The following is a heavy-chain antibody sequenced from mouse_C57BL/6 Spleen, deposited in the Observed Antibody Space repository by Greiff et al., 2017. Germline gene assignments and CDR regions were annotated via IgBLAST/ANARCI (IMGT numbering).Heavy chain of an antibody. CDR2: IYPGSGST. D-gene: IGHD2-2*01. V-gene: IGHV1-55*01. CDR3: ARFGYNLYYLDY. J-gene: IGHJ2*01. CDR1: GYTFTSYW. Sequence: QVQLQQPGAELVKPGASVKMSCKASGYTFTSYWITWVKQRPGQGLEWIGDIYPGSGSTNYNEKFKSKATLTVDTSSSTAYMQLSSLTSEDSAVYYCARFGYNLYYLDYWGQGTTLTVSS.